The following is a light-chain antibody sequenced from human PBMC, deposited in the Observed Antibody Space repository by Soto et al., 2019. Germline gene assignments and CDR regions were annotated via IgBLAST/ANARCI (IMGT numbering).Light chain of an antibody. J-gene: IGLJ1*01. V-gene: IGLV2-14*03. CDR1: SSDVGGYKY. CDR2: DVS. Sequence: QSVLTQPASVSGSPGQSIIISCTGTSSDVGGYKYVSWYQQHPGKAPKLMIYDVSNRPSGVSHRFSGSKSGDTASLTISGLQAEDEADYYCSSPTSSTTRIFGTGTKVTVL. CDR3: SSPTSSTTRI.